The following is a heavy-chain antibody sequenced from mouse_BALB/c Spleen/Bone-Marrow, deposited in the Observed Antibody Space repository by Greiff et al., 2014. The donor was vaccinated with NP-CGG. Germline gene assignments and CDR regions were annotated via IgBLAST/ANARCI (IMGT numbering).Heavy chain of an antibody. CDR2: INPINGGT. D-gene: IGHD1-1*01. CDR3: TRSNYGYWYFDV. J-gene: IGHJ1*01. CDR1: GYTFTSYY. V-gene: IGHV1S81*02. Sequence: LQESGAELVKPGASVKLSCKASGYTFTSYYMYWVRQRPGQGLEWIGEINPINGGTNFSEKFKSRATLIVDKSSSTAFMQLSTLTSEDSAVYYGTRSNYGYWYFDVWGAGTTVTVSS.